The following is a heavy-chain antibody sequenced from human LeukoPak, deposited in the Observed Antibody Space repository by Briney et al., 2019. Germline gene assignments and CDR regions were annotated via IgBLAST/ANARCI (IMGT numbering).Heavy chain of an antibody. Sequence: ASVKVSCKASGYTFTSYYMHWVRQAPGQGLERMGIINPSGGSTSYAQKFQGRVTMTRDTSTSTVYMELSSLRSEDTAVYYCARARGIAVAARRWFDPWGQGTLVTVSS. J-gene: IGHJ5*02. CDR2: INPSGGST. V-gene: IGHV1-46*03. D-gene: IGHD6-19*01. CDR1: GYTFTSYY. CDR3: ARARGIAVAARRWFDP.